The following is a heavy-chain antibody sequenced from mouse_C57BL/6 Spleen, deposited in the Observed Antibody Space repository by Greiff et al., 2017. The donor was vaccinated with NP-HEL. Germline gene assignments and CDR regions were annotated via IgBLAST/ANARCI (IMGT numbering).Heavy chain of an antibody. CDR2: IYPGSGST. V-gene: IGHV1-55*01. J-gene: IGHJ1*03. D-gene: IGHD1-1*01. CDR1: GYTFTSYW. Sequence: QVQLQQPGAELVKPGASVKMSCKASGYTFTSYWITWVKQRPGQGLEWIGDIYPGSGSTNYNEKFKSKATLTVDTSSSTAYMQLSSLTSEDSAVYYGARGALYGSSPYWYFDVWGTGTTVTVSS. CDR3: ARGALYGSSPYWYFDV.